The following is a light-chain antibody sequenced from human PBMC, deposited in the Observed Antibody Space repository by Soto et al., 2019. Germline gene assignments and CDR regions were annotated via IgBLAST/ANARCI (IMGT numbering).Light chain of an antibody. J-gene: IGKJ1*01. CDR2: GAS. V-gene: IGKV1-27*01. CDR3: QKYDSAPWT. CDR1: QSISNY. Sequence: EIQMTQSPSSLSASVGDRVTITCRASQSISNYLAWYQQKPGKVPKLLIYGASTMQSGVPSRLSGSGSGTDFTLIINSLQPEDVATYYCQKYDSAPWTFGQGTKVEIK.